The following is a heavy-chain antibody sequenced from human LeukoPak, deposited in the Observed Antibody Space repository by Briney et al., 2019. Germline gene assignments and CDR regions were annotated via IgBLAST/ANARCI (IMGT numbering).Heavy chain of an antibody. CDR3: ARVLKGGYSYGPTPYYFDY. V-gene: IGHV4-4*02. D-gene: IGHD5-18*01. J-gene: IGHJ4*02. CDR2: INHSGST. CDR1: GGSISSSNW. Sequence: SETLSLTCAVSGGSISSSNWWSWVRQPPGKGLEWIGEINHSGSTNYNPSLKSRVTISVDTSKNQFSLKLSSVTAADTAVYYCARVLKGGYSYGPTPYYFDYWGQGTLVTVSS.